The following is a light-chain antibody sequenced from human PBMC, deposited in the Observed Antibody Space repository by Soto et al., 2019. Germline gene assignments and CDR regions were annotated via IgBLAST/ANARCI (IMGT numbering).Light chain of an antibody. CDR1: QSVRSN. Sequence: VSTQAPGALSLSPGERATLSCRASQSVRSNLAWYQQKPGQAPRILIYGASTRATGIPARFSGSGSGTEFTLTISSLQSEDFAVYYCQQYNNWPPITFGQGTRLEIK. J-gene: IGKJ5*01. CDR2: GAS. V-gene: IGKV3-15*01. CDR3: QQYNNWPPIT.